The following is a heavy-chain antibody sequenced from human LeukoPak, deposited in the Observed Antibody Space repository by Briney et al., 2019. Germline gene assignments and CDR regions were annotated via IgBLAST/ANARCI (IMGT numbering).Heavy chain of an antibody. V-gene: IGHV4-31*03. CDR2: IYYSGST. CDR1: GGSISSGGYY. Sequence: PSQTLSLTGTVSGGSISSGGYYWSWIRQHPGKGLEWIGYIYYSGSTYYNPSLKSRVTISVDTSKNQVYPKLSSVTAADTAVYYCASAGSSTGSYATLDYWGQGTLVTVSS. D-gene: IGHD2-2*01. CDR3: ASAGSSTGSYATLDY. J-gene: IGHJ4*02.